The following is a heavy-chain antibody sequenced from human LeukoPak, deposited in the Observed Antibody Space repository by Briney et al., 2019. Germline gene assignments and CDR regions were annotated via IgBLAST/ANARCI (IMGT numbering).Heavy chain of an antibody. CDR3: AKDPKQWLVHYYFDY. V-gene: IGHV3-23*01. CDR1: GFTFSTYA. CDR2: ISGSGGST. D-gene: IGHD6-19*01. Sequence: PGGSLRLSCAASGFTFSTYAMSWVRQAPGKGLKWVSAISGSGGSTYYADSVKGRFTISRDNSKNTLYLQMNSLRAEDTAVYYCAKDPKQWLVHYYFDYWGQGTLVTVSS. J-gene: IGHJ4*02.